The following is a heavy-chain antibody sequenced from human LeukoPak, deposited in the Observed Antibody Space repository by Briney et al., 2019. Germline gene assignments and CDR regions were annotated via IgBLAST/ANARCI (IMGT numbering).Heavy chain of an antibody. CDR2: IYLSGST. CDR1: GGSINSGGYY. V-gene: IGHV4-30-2*01. Sequence: PSETLSLTCTVSGGSINSGGYYWGCIRQPPGKGPECIGYIYLSGSTYYNPTLKSRVTISLDSSKNQFSLKVTSVTAADTAVYYCARDRSVVRGAPAYSFDSWGQGTLVTVSS. CDR3: ARDRSVVRGAPAYSFDS. J-gene: IGHJ4*02. D-gene: IGHD3-10*01.